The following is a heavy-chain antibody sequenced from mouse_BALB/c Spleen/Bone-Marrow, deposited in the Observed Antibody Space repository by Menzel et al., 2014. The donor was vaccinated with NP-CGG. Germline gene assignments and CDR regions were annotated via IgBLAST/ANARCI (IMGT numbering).Heavy chain of an antibody. V-gene: IGHV2-6-2*01. D-gene: IGHD4-1*01. CDR3: ARSGTDYAMDY. J-gene: IGHJ4*01. CDR1: GFSLTSYG. Sequence: VMLVEPGPDLVAPSQSLSLTCTVSGFSLTSYGLHWVRQPPGKGLVWLGVIWSDGSTTYNSALKSRLSISKDNSKRQVLLKMNSLQTDDTAMYYCARSGTDYAMDYWGQGTSVTVSS. CDR2: IWSDGST.